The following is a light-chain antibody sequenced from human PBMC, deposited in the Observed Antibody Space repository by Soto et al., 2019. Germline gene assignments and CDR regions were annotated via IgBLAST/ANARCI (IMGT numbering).Light chain of an antibody. V-gene: IGLV4-60*02. CDR3: ETWYSNTHKV. J-gene: IGLJ3*02. CDR1: SGHNTYI. Sequence: QLVLTQSSSASASLGSSVKLTCILSSGHNTYIIAWHQQQPGQAPRFLMTLDRSGSYNRGSGVPDRFSGSSSGADPYLTISNLQFEDEGDYYCETWYSNTHKVFGGGTKVTVL. CDR2: LDRSGSY.